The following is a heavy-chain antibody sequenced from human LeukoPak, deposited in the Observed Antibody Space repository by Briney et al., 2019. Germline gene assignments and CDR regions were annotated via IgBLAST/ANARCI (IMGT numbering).Heavy chain of an antibody. CDR2: ISYDGSNK. CDR3: AGDRKYYGSGTYYYYMDV. CDR1: GFTFSSYA. D-gene: IGHD3-10*01. Sequence: GGSLRLSCAASGFTFSSYAMHWVRQAPGKGLEWVAVISYDGSNKYYADSVKGRFTISRDNSKNTLYLQMNSLRAEDTAVYYCAGDRKYYGSGTYYYYMDVWGKGTTVTVSS. J-gene: IGHJ6*03. V-gene: IGHV3-30*04.